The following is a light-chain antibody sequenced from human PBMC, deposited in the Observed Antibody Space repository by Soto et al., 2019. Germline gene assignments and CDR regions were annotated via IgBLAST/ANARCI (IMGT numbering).Light chain of an antibody. CDR1: QSVSSRS. V-gene: IGKV3-11*01. Sequence: EIVLTQSPGTLSLAPGERATVSCRASQSVSSRSLAWYQQKPGQAPRLLIYGASNRAAGIPARFSGSGSGTDFTLTINSLEPEDFAVYYCQQRSNWPPITFGQGTRLEIK. CDR2: GAS. J-gene: IGKJ5*01. CDR3: QQRSNWPPIT.